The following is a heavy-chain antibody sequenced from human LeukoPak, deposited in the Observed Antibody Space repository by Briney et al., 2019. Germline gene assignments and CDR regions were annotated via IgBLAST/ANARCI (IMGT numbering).Heavy chain of an antibody. CDR3: ARDLLWFGEPVYYYYGMDV. J-gene: IGHJ6*02. V-gene: IGHV3-74*01. D-gene: IGHD3-10*01. Sequence: GGSLRLSCAASGFTFSSYWMHWVRQAPGKGLVWVSRINSDGSSTSYADSVKGRFTISRDNAKNSLYLQMNSLRAEDTAVYYCARDLLWFGEPVYYYYGMDVWGQGTTVTVSS. CDR2: INSDGSST. CDR1: GFTFSSYW.